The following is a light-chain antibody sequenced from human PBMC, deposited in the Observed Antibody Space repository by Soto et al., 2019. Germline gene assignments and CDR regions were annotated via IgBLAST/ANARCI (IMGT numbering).Light chain of an antibody. J-gene: IGLJ2*01. CDR1: NSDIGAYVF. CDR3: SAFTTDSTVI. V-gene: IGLV2-14*01. Sequence: QSVQTQPASVSGSPGQSITISCTGTNSDIGAYVFVSWYQQHPGKAPKLIIYEVSKRPSGVSNRFSGSKSGYTAFLTISGLQAEDECHYYCSAFTTDSTVIFGGGTK. CDR2: EVS.